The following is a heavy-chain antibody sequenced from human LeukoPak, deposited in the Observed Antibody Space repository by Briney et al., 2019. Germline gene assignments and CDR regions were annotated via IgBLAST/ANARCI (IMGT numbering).Heavy chain of an antibody. V-gene: IGHV3-33*01. J-gene: IGHJ4*02. CDR3: AXXXXXXRGXLRLGFDS. CDR1: GFTFSSYG. CDR2: IWYDGGNK. D-gene: IGHD7-27*01. Sequence: GRSLRLSCAASGFTFSSYGMHWVRQAPGKGLEWVALIWYDGGNKYYADSVKGRFTISRDNSKNTLYLQMNSLTAEDTAVCYXAXXXXXXRGXLRLGFDSWGQGTLVTVSS.